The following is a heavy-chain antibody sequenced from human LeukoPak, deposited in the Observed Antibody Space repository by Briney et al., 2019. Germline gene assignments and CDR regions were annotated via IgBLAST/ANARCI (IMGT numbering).Heavy chain of an antibody. V-gene: IGHV3-64*01. Sequence: GGSLRLSCAASGFTFSSYAMHWVRQAPGKGLEYVSAISSNGGSTYYANSVKGRFTISRDNSKNTLYLQMGSLRAEDMAVYYCARGENGDLDYWGQGTLVTVSS. CDR3: ARGENGDLDY. CDR1: GFTFSSYA. CDR2: ISSNGGST. D-gene: IGHD4-17*01. J-gene: IGHJ4*02.